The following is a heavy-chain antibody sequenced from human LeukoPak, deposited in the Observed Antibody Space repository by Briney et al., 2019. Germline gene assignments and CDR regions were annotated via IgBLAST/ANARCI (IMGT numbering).Heavy chain of an antibody. CDR1: GFTFSGYY. V-gene: IGHV3-11*04. J-gene: IGHJ4*02. D-gene: IGHD2-15*01. Sequence: PGGSLRLSCAASGFTFSGYYMSWIRQAPGEGLEWVSYISNGGSTIYYADSVKGRFTISRDNAKNSLFLQMNSLRAEDTAVYYCARTVASGLDYWGQGTLVTVSS. CDR2: ISNGGSTI. CDR3: ARTVASGLDY.